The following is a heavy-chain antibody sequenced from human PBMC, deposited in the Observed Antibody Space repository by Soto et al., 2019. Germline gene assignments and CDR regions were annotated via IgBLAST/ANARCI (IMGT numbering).Heavy chain of an antibody. CDR3: ARHRNFGVWFAP. Sequence: SVKVSCKASGGTFSSYTISWVRQAPGQGLEWMGRIIPILGIANYAQKFQGRVTITADKSTSTAYMELSSLRSEDTAVYYCARHRNFGVWFAPWGRGTRVTVSS. V-gene: IGHV1-69*02. CDR2: IIPILGIA. D-gene: IGHD3-3*01. J-gene: IGHJ5*02. CDR1: GGTFSSYT.